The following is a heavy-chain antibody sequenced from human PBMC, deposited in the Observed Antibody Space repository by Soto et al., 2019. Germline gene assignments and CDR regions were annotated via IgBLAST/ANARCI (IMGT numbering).Heavy chain of an antibody. D-gene: IGHD3-22*01. V-gene: IGHV4-34*01. Sequence: ESLSRTGAVYGGSFSGYYWSWIRQPPGKGLEWIGEINHSGSTNYNPSLKSRVTISVDTSKNQFSLKLSSVTAADTAVYYCARGGDPDYYDSSGYLPDFDYWGQDTLVTVSS. CDR2: INHSGST. CDR3: ARGGDPDYYDSSGYLPDFDY. J-gene: IGHJ4*02. CDR1: GGSFSGYY.